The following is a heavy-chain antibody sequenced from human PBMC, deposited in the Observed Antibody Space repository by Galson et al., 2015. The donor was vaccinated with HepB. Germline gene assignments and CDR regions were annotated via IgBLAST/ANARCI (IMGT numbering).Heavy chain of an antibody. D-gene: IGHD2-2*01. CDR1: GYTFTSYG. CDR2: ISAYNGNT. Sequence: QSGAEVKKPGASVKVSCKASGYTFTSYGISWVRQAPGQGLEWMGWISAYNGNTNYAQKLQGRVTMTTDTSTSTAYMELRSLRSDDTAVYYCARDKVSRGDIVVVPAAHGALNYYGMDVWGQGTTVTVSS. CDR3: ARDKVSRGDIVVVPAAHGALNYYGMDV. V-gene: IGHV1-18*04. J-gene: IGHJ6*02.